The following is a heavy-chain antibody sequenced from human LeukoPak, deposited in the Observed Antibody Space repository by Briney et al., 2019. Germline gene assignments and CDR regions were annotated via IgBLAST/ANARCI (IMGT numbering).Heavy chain of an antibody. CDR1: GGSISSGDFY. CDR3: ARHEKLGQFDY. V-gene: IGHV4-30-4*01. Sequence: SETLSLTCTVSGGSISSGDFYWSWIRQHPGKGLEWIGHISYSGSTYYNPSLKSRVTISVDTSKNQFSLKLSSVTAADTAVYYCARHEKLGQFDYWGQGTLVTVSS. D-gene: IGHD3-10*01. CDR2: ISYSGST. J-gene: IGHJ4*02.